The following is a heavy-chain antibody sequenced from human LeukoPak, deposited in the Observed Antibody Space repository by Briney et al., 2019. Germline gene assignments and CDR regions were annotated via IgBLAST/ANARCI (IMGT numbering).Heavy chain of an antibody. D-gene: IGHD2-15*01. CDR1: GYIFSNYW. Sequence: GESLKISCKGSGYIFSNYWIGWVRQMPGKGLEWMGIIFPGDSDTRYSPSFEDRVTISADKSINTAHLQWSSLKASDSGVYYCARGICSAGSCHGEYYFDYWGQGTLVTVAS. CDR3: ARGICSAGSCHGEYYFDY. CDR2: IFPGDSDT. V-gene: IGHV5-51*01. J-gene: IGHJ4*02.